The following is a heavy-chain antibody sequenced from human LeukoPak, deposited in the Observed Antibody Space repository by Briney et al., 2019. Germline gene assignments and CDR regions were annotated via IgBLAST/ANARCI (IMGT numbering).Heavy chain of an antibody. V-gene: IGHV3-23*01. CDR1: GFTFSSYA. D-gene: IGHD5-18*01. J-gene: IGHJ4*02. CDR2: ISGSGGST. CDR3: ARDPGYSYGYLFDY. Sequence: QPGGSLRLSCAASGFTFSSYAMSWVRQAPGKGLEWVSAISGSGGSTYYADSVKGRFTISRDNSKNTLYLQMNSLRADDTAVYYCARDPGYSYGYLFDYWGQGTLVTVSS.